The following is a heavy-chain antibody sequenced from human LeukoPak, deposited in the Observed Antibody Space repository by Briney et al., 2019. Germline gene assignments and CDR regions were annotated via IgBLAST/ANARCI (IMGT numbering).Heavy chain of an antibody. CDR1: GFTFDDYA. CDR2: ISWNSGSI. D-gene: IGHD6-19*01. CDR3: AKDNIGAVAGTGLNY. V-gene: IGHV3-9*01. J-gene: IGHJ4*02. Sequence: GGSPRLSCAASGFTFDDYAMHWVRQAPGKGLEWVSGISWNSGSIGYADSVKGRFTISRDNAKNSLYLQMNSLRAEDTALYYCAKDNIGAVAGTGLNYWGQGTLVTVSS.